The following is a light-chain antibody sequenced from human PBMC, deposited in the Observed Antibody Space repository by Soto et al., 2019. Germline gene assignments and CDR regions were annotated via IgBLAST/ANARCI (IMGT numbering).Light chain of an antibody. J-gene: IGKJ1*01. CDR3: QQYNKWPLT. V-gene: IGKV3-15*01. Sequence: DIVMTQSPATLSVSPGERTTLSCRASQSVGNNLAWYQQKPGQAPRLLIYGAYTRATGIPARFSGSGSGTDFTLTISSLQSEDFAVYYCQQYNKWPLTFGQGTKVDIK. CDR2: GAY. CDR1: QSVGNN.